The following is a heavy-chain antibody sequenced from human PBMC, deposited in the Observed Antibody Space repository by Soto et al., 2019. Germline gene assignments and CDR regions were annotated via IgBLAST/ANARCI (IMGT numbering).Heavy chain of an antibody. CDR1: GDSINSRDYY. V-gene: IGHV4-30-4*01. D-gene: IGHD2-15*01. CDR3: ARAQTVVIPVLWAV. Sequence: QVQLQESGPGLVKPSQTLSLTCTVSGDSINSRDYYWSWIRQSPGKALEWIGYIYYSGTTNYTPSLKSRVSISVDTSKNQFSLKLSSVTAADTAIYYCARAQTVVIPVLWAVWGQGTTVTVSS. J-gene: IGHJ6*02. CDR2: IYYSGTT.